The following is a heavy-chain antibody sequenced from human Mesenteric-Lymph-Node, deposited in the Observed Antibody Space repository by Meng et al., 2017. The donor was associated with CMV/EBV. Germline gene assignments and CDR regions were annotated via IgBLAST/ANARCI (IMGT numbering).Heavy chain of an antibody. D-gene: IGHD2-2*01. CDR3: AREGFLGYCSSTSCLYWYFDL. CDR2: IHSGYTA. J-gene: IGHJ2*01. V-gene: IGHV3-53*01. Sequence: GESLKISCAASGFTVSNTYMSWVRQAPGKGLEWVSVIHSGYTAYYADSVKGRFTISRDNAKNSLYLQMNSLRAEDTAVYYCAREGFLGYCSSTSCLYWYFDLWGRGTLVTVSS. CDR1: GFTVSNTY.